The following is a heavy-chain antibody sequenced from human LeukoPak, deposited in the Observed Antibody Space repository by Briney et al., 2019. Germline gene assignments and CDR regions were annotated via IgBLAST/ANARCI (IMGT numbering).Heavy chain of an antibody. CDR3: ARDRLYLMVYAIEGDGMDV. CDR2: ISSSGSTI. Sequence: GGSLRLSCAASGFTFSSYEMNWVRQAPGKVLEWVSYISSSGSTIYYADSVKGRFTISRDNAKNSLYLQMNSLRAEDTAVYYCARDRLYLMVYAIEGDGMDVWGQGTTVTVSS. J-gene: IGHJ6*02. V-gene: IGHV3-48*03. D-gene: IGHD2-8*01. CDR1: GFTFSSYE.